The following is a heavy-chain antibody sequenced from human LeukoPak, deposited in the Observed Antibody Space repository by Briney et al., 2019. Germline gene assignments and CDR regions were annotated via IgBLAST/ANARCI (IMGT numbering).Heavy chain of an antibody. J-gene: IGHJ4*02. CDR1: GLTFSSYA. CDR3: ATGLGYCSSTSCSFYFDY. CDR2: ISVGAGST. V-gene: IGHV3-23*01. Sequence: TGGSLTLSYAASGLTFSSYAMSWVRQPPGKGLAWVSSISVGAGSTYYADSAKGRFTISRDNSKNTLSLQMNSLRAEDTAVYYCATGLGYCSSTSCSFYFDYWGQGTLVTVSS. D-gene: IGHD2-2*01.